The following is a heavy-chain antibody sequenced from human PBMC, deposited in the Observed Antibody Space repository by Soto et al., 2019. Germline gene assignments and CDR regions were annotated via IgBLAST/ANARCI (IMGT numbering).Heavy chain of an antibody. CDR1: GFTFSSYG. Sequence: GGSLRLSCAASGFTFSSYGMHWVRQAPGKGLEWVAVISYDGSNKYYADSVKGRFTISRDNSKNTLYLQMNSLRAEDTAVYYCARSRRHNNWFDPWGQGTLVTVAS. V-gene: IGHV3-30*03. CDR2: ISYDGSNK. J-gene: IGHJ5*02. CDR3: ARSRRHNNWFDP.